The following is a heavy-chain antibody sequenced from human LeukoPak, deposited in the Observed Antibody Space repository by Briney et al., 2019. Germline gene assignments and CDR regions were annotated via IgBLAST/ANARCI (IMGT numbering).Heavy chain of an antibody. Sequence: PSETLSLTCTVSGGSISSSSYYWGWIRQPPGKGLEWIGSIYYSGSTYYNPSLKSRVTISVDTSKNQFSLKLSSVTAADTAVYYCARVDPGPYSSGYYFDYWGQGTLVTVSS. CDR3: ARVDPGPYSSGYYFDY. CDR1: GGSISSSSYY. J-gene: IGHJ4*02. D-gene: IGHD6-19*01. V-gene: IGHV4-39*01. CDR2: IYYSGST.